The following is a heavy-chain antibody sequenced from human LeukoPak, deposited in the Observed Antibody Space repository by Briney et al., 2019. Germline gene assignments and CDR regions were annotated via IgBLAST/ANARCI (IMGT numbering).Heavy chain of an antibody. J-gene: IGHJ5*02. CDR2: MNPNSGNT. CDR1: GYTFTSYD. D-gene: IGHD2-21*01. CDR3: ARAPSAIRANWFDP. Sequence: ASVKVSCTASGYTFTSYDINWVRQATGQGLEWMGWMNPNSGNTGYAQKFQGRVTMTRNTSISTAYMELSSLRSEDTAVYYCARAPSAIRANWFDPWGQGTLVTASS. V-gene: IGHV1-8*01.